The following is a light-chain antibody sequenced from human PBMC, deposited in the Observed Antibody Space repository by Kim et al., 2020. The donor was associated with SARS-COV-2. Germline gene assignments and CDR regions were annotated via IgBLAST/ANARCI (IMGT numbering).Light chain of an antibody. V-gene: IGLV3-21*04. CDR3: QVWDSSSDHRV. CDR2: YDS. J-gene: IGLJ3*02. CDR1: NIGIKS. Sequence: APGKAAMITCGGNNIGIKSVHWYQQKPGQAPVLVIYYDSDRPSGIPERFSGSNSGNTATLTISRVEAGDEADYYCQVWDSSSDHRVFGGGTQLTVL.